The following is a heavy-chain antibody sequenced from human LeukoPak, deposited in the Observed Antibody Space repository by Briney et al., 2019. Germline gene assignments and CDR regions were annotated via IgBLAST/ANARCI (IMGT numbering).Heavy chain of an antibody. V-gene: IGHV3-30*04. Sequence: GGSLRLSCAASGFTFSSYAMHWVRQAPGKGLEWGAIISYDGRNNFYADSVKGRLTISRDNSKNTLYLQMNSLRAEDTAVYYCAREGPRGNSQFDYWGQGTLVTVSS. CDR2: ISYDGRNN. CDR1: GFTFSSYA. J-gene: IGHJ4*02. CDR3: AREGPRGNSQFDY. D-gene: IGHD2/OR15-2a*01.